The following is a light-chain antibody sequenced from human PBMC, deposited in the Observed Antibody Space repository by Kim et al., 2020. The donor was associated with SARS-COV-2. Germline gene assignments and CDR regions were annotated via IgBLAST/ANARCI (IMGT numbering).Light chain of an antibody. V-gene: IGLV10-54*01. J-gene: IGLJ3*02. Sequence: SQAATLTCTGNTNNVGNRGAAWLQQHQGHPPKLLSYSNSDRPSGISERLSASRSGNTASLTITGLQPEDEADYYCSAWDDSLSAWVFGGGTQLTVL. CDR1: TNNVGNRG. CDR3: SAWDDSLSAWV. CDR2: SNS.